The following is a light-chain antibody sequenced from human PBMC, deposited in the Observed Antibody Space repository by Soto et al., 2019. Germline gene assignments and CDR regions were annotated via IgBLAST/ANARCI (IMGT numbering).Light chain of an antibody. CDR2: AVS. Sequence: QSVLTQPASVSGSPGQSITISCTGTSSDVGGYNYVSWYQQHPGKATKLMIYAVSNRPSGVSNRFSCSKSGNTASLTISGLHAEDEADYYCSSYTSSSTLLFGGGTKLTVL. J-gene: IGLJ2*01. CDR1: SSDVGGYNY. V-gene: IGLV2-14*01. CDR3: SSYTSSSTLL.